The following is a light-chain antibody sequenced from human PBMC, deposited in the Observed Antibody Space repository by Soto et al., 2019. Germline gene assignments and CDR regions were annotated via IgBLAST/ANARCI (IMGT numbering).Light chain of an antibody. Sequence: DIQMTQSPSSLSASVGDRVTITCRTSQSINTYLNWYQQKPGKAPKFLIYAASSLQSGVPSRFSGSGSGPDFTLTISSLQPEDFATYYCQQSYSTPPTFGLGTKLEIK. CDR3: QQSYSTPPT. V-gene: IGKV1-39*01. J-gene: IGKJ2*01. CDR1: QSINTY. CDR2: AAS.